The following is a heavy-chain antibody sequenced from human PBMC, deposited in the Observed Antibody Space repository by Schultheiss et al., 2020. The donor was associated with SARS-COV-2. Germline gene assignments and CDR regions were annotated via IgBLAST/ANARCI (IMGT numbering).Heavy chain of an antibody. D-gene: IGHD5-18*01. V-gene: IGHV3-23*01. CDR2: ISGSGGST. Sequence: GGSLRLSCAVSGFTVTSNYMSWVRQAPGKGLEWVSAISGSGGSTYYADSVKGRFTISRDNAKNSLYLQMNSLRAEDTAVYYCARYTAMAINWFDPWGQGTLVTVSS. CDR1: GFTVTSNY. J-gene: IGHJ5*02. CDR3: ARYTAMAINWFDP.